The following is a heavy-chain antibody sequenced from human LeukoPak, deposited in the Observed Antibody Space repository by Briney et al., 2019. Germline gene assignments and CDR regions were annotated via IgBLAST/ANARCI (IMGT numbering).Heavy chain of an antibody. CDR3: ARDKRMALLWFGELTY. CDR1: GFTFSSYA. J-gene: IGHJ4*02. Sequence: GRSLRLSCAASGFTFSSYAMHWVRQAPGKGLEWVAVISYDGSNKYYADSVKGRFTISRDNSKNTLYLQMNSLRAEDTAVYYCARDKRMALLWFGELTYWGQGTLVTVSS. CDR2: ISYDGSNK. V-gene: IGHV3-30-3*01. D-gene: IGHD3-10*01.